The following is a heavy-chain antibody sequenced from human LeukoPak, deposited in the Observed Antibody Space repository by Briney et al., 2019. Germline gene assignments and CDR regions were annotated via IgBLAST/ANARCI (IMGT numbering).Heavy chain of an antibody. V-gene: IGHV1-2*02. J-gene: IGHJ4*02. CDR2: INPNSGGT. CDR3: VRGSDDFWSGYSPSY. D-gene: IGHD3-3*01. Sequence: VASVKVSCKASGYTFTGYYMHWVRQAPGQGGEWMGWINPNSGGTNYSQKFQGRVTMTRDTSISTAYMELSRLRSDDTAVYYCVRGSDDFWSGYSPSYWGQGTLVTVSS. CDR1: GYTFTGYY.